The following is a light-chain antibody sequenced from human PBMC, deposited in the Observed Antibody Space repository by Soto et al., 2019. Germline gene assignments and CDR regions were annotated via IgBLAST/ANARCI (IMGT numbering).Light chain of an antibody. CDR3: SSYTTSNNLV. Sequence: QSALTQPASVSGSPGQSITISCTGTSSDVGAYTYVSWYQQHPGKAPKLMIFEVSDRPSGVSNRFSGSKSGNTASLTISGLQAEDEADYYCSSYTTSNNLVFGGGTQLTVL. V-gene: IGLV2-14*01. CDR1: SSDVGAYTY. J-gene: IGLJ2*01. CDR2: EVS.